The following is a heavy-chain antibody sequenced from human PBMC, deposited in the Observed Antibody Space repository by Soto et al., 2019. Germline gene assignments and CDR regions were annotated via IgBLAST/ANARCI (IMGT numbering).Heavy chain of an antibody. Sequence: SETLSLTCTVSGGSVSNSNYYWGWIRQSPGKGLEWIGSVYCRGRSYSKSSVKSRVTISVDTSKNQFSLNLNSVTASDTAVYFCVSQRTSVLTQAYFDYWGPGALVTVSS. V-gene: IGHV4-39*01. CDR3: VSQRTSVLTQAYFDY. J-gene: IGHJ4*02. CDR2: VYCRGRS. D-gene: IGHD2-8*01. CDR1: GGSVSNSNYY.